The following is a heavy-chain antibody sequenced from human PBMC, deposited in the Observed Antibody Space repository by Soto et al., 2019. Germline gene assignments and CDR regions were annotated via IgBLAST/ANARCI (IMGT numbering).Heavy chain of an antibody. J-gene: IGHJ4*02. CDR2: IYPGDSDT. D-gene: IGHD2-15*01. CDR3: ARSHVVVATRDYFDY. Sequence: PGESLKISCKGSGYSFTSYWIGWVRQMPGKGLEWMGIIYPGDSDTRYSPSFQGQVTISADKSISTAYLQWSSLKASDTAMYYCARSHVVVATRDYFDYWGQGTLVTVSS. CDR1: GYSFTSYW. V-gene: IGHV5-51*01.